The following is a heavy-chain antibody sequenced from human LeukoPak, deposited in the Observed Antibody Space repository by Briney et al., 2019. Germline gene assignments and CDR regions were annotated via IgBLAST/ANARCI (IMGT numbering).Heavy chain of an antibody. V-gene: IGHV4-59*07. CDR2: IYYSVSN. Sequence: SDPLSLTCTVSGGSISSYYWIWLRQPPGKGLEWIGYIYYSVSNNYNPPLKSLVTISVDTSKNQISLKLSSVTAADSAVYYCSRGRWSSGWFDYWGQGTLVTVSS. J-gene: IGHJ4*02. CDR1: GGSISSYY. D-gene: IGHD6-19*01. CDR3: SRGRWSSGWFDY.